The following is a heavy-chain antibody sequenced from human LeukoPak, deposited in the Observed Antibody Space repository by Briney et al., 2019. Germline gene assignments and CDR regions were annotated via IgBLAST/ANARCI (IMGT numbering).Heavy chain of an antibody. CDR2: TYYRSKWYN. V-gene: IGHV6-1*01. Sequence: SQTLSLTCAISGDSVSSNSAAWNWIRQSPSRGLEWLGRTYYRSKWYNDYAVSVKSRITINPDTSKNQFSLQLNSVTPEDTAVYYCARGANDYGGKYYYYYYYMDVWGKGTTVTVSS. CDR1: GDSVSSNSAA. D-gene: IGHD4-23*01. J-gene: IGHJ6*03. CDR3: ARGANDYGGKYYYYYYYMDV.